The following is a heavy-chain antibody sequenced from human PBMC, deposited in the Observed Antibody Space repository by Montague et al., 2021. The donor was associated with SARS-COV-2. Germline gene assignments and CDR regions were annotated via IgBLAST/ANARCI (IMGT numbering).Heavy chain of an antibody. V-gene: IGHV2-5*01. Sequence: PALVTPTQTLTLTCTFSGFSLRSDDEGVAWICQSPGQALEWLAVIYWNGDKRYSPSLQRRLTITKDTSENQVVLTMTNMDPVDTATYYCAHRGMIRGLIFDYWGQGTLVTVSS. CDR2: IYWNGDK. D-gene: IGHD3-10*01. CDR3: AHRGMIRGLIFDY. CDR1: GFSLRSDDEG. J-gene: IGHJ4*02.